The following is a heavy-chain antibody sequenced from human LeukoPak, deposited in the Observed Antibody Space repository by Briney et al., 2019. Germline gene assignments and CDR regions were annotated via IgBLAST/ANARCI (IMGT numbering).Heavy chain of an antibody. CDR3: ARPYDTSGYFYALDV. V-gene: IGHV4-59*08. Sequence: SETLSLTCTVSGGSITRYYWSWIRRPPGKGLEWIGYISYSGGTDYNPSLQGRLTISMDTSKSQLSLKLSSVTAADSATYYCARPYDTSGYFYALDVWGQGTMVTVAA. J-gene: IGHJ3*01. D-gene: IGHD3-22*01. CDR1: GGSITRYY. CDR2: ISYSGGT.